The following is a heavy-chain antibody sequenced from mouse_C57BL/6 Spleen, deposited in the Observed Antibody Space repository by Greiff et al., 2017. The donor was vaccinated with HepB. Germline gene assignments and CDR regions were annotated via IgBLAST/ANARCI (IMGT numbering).Heavy chain of an antibody. Sequence: VQLQQSGPVLVKPGASVKMSCKASGYTFTDYYMNWVKQSHGKSLEWIGVINPYNGGTSYNQKFKGKATLTVDKSSSTAYMELNSLTSEDSAVYYCARESLGLLRYFDDWGQGTTLTVS. CDR3: ARESLGLLRYFDD. CDR1: GYTFTDYY. V-gene: IGHV1-19*01. J-gene: IGHJ2*01. CDR2: INPYNGGT. D-gene: IGHD1-1*01.